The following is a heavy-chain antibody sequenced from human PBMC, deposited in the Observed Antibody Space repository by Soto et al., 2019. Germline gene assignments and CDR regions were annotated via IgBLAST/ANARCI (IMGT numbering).Heavy chain of an antibody. V-gene: IGHV3-33*01. CDR3: ARDRYTMVRGVISYYYGMDV. CDR2: IWYDGSNK. CDR1: GFTFSSYG. D-gene: IGHD3-10*01. Sequence: QVQLVESGGGVVQPGRSLRLSCAASGFTFSSYGMHWVRQAPGKGLEWVAVIWYDGSNKYYADSVKGRFTISRDNSKNTLYVQMNSLRAEDTAVYYCARDRYTMVRGVISYYYGMDVWGQGTTVTVSS. J-gene: IGHJ6*02.